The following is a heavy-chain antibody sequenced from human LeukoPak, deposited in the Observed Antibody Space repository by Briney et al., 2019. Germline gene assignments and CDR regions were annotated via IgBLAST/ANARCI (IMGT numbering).Heavy chain of an antibody. CDR3: ARSAFYGGTGYYYDY. V-gene: IGHV3-74*01. CDR2: INNHGSAT. Sequence: GGSLRLSCAASGFTFSSYWMHWVRQTPEKGLVWVSRINNHGSATNYADSVKGRFTVSRDNAQNTLYLQMSSLRAEDTAVYYCARSAFYGGTGYYYDYWGQGALVSVSS. CDR1: GFTFSSYW. D-gene: IGHD3-22*01. J-gene: IGHJ4*02.